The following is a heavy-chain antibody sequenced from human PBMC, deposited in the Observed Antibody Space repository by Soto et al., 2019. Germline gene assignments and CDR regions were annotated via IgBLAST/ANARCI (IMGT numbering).Heavy chain of an antibody. V-gene: IGHV3-23*01. CDR1: GFTFSSYA. D-gene: IGHD3-22*01. J-gene: IGHJ4*02. CDR2: ISGSGGST. Sequence: EVQLLESGGGLVQPGGSLRLSCAASGFTFSSYAMSWVRQAPGKGLEWVSAISGSGGSTYYADSVKGRFTISRDNSKNTLYLQMNSLRAEDTAVYYCAKGYYYDSSGYFLFDYWGQGTLVTVSS. CDR3: AKGYYYDSSGYFLFDY.